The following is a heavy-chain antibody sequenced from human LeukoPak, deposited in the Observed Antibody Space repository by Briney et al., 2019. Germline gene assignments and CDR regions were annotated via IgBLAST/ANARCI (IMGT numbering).Heavy chain of an antibody. CDR2: MNPNSGNT. CDR3: ARGYGSGWYLWGYYMDV. CDR1: GYTFTSYD. D-gene: IGHD6-19*01. J-gene: IGHJ6*03. Sequence: ASVKVSCKASGYTFTSYDINWVRQATGQGLEWMGWMNPNSGNTGYAQKFQGRVTITRNTSISTAYMELSSLRSEDTAVYYCARGYGSGWYLWGYYMDVWSKGTTVTVSS. V-gene: IGHV1-8*03.